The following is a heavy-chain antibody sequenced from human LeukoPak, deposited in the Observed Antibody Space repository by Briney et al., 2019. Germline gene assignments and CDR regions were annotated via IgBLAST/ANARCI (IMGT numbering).Heavy chain of an antibody. J-gene: IGHJ6*03. CDR1: GGSFGGYF. D-gene: IGHD1-26*01. V-gene: IGHV4-34*01. Sequence: SETLPLTCAVYGGSFGGYFWNWIRQPPGKGLEWIGEINLSGGTNYNPSLKSRVTISVDTSKNQFSLKLSSVTAADTAFYYCASQGHHGKIVGTTLSYFYMDVWGKGTTVTVSS. CDR3: ASQGHHGKIVGTTLSYFYMDV. CDR2: INLSGGT.